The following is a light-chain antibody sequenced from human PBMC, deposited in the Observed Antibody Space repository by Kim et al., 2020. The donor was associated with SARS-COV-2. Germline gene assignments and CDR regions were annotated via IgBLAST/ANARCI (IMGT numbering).Light chain of an antibody. Sequence: EMTQSPPTLSVSLGERATLSCRASQSLDSNLAWYQQKPGQAPRLLIYGASTRATGIPDRFSGSGSGTDFTLTISSLQSEDFAVYYCQQYITWPLYTVGQGTKLEI. V-gene: IGKV3-15*01. CDR1: QSLDSN. CDR3: QQYITWPLYT. J-gene: IGKJ2*01. CDR2: GAS.